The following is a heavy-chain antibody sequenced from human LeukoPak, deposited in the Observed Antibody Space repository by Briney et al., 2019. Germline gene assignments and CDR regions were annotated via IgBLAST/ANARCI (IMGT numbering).Heavy chain of an antibody. CDR2: ISGSCGST. J-gene: IGHJ3*02. CDR3: EAAVGAKTERPRLGDDAFDI. Sequence: PGGSLRLSCAASGFTFSSYAMSWVRQAPGKGLEWVSAISGSCGSTYYADSVKGRFTISRDNAKNTLYLQMNSLRAEDTAVYYCEAAVGAKTERPRLGDDAFDIWGQGTMVTVSS. CDR1: GFTFSSYA. V-gene: IGHV3-23*01. D-gene: IGHD1-26*01.